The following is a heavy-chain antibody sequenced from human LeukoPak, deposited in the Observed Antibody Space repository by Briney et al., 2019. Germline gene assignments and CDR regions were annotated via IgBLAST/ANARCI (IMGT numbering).Heavy chain of an antibody. CDR3: AQWSRYFDY. CDR1: GFTFSSYA. Sequence: GGSLRLSCAASGFTFSSYAMHWVRQAPGKGLEWVAVISYDGSNKYYADSVKGRFTISRDNSKNTLYLQMNSLRAEDTALYFCAQWSRYFDYWGQGTLVTVSS. J-gene: IGHJ4*02. CDR2: ISYDGSNK. V-gene: IGHV3-30*04. D-gene: IGHD1-26*01.